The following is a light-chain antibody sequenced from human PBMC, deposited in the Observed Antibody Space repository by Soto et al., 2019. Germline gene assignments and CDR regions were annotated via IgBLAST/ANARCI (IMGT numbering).Light chain of an antibody. CDR1: QSVSTY. Sequence: TEMTQSPATLSVSPGERATLSCRASQSVSTYLAWYQQKPGQGPRLLIYGASTRATGIPARFSGSGSGTEFTLTISSLQSEDFAVYYCQQYNSWPPGTFGQGTKVEIK. J-gene: IGKJ1*01. CDR3: QQYNSWPPGT. CDR2: GAS. V-gene: IGKV3-15*01.